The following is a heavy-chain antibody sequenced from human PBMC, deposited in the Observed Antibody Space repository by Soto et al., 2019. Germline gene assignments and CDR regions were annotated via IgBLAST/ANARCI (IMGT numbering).Heavy chain of an antibody. CDR2: ISDSGGRR. CDR1: GFTFNNYA. D-gene: IGHD3-10*01. J-gene: IGHJ6*02. Sequence: EVQLLESGGGLVQPGGSLRLSCAVSGFTFNNYAMNWVRQAPGKGLEWVASISDSGGRRYYADSVKGRFTISRDNAKNPLYLQMNSLRAEDTAIYYCAKDDEGDYFYYGMDVWGQGTTGTVSS. CDR3: AKDDEGDYFYYGMDV. V-gene: IGHV3-23*01.